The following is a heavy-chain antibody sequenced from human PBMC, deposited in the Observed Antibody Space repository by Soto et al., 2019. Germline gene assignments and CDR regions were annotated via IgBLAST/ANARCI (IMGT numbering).Heavy chain of an antibody. J-gene: IGHJ6*02. CDR3: ARVRTDTGYGMDC. Sequence: PSATLSLTCPDSGCSISKYYWLLIRRPPGKGLEWIGYIYYSGSTNYNPSLKSRVTISVDTSKNQFSLKLSSVTAADTAVDYCARVRTDTGYGMDCWGQGTKVTFSS. D-gene: IGHD5-18*01. V-gene: IGHV4-59*01. CDR1: GCSISKYY. CDR2: IYYSGST.